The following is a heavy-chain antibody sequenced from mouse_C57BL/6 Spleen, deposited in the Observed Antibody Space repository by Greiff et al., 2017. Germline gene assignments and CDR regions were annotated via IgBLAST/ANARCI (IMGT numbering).Heavy chain of an antibody. CDR1: GYTFTSYW. D-gene: IGHD2-12*01. V-gene: IGHV1-53*01. J-gene: IGHJ2*01. CDR3: AREGSYWKKDFDY. CDR2: INPSNGGT. Sequence: VQLQQPGTELVKPGASVKLSCKASGYTFTSYWMHWVKQRPGQGLEWIGNINPSNGGTNYNEKFKSKATLTVDKSSSTAYMQLSSLTSEDSAVYYCAREGSYWKKDFDYWGQGTTLTVSS.